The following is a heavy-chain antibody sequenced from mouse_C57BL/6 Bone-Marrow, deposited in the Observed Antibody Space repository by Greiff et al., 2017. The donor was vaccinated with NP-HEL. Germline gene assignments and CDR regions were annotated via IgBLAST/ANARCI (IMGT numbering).Heavy chain of an antibody. CDR3: AREGGLRRRTYAMDY. CDR1: GFTFSDYY. Sequence: EVMLVESEGGLVQPGSSMKLSCTASGFTFSDYYMAWVRQVPEKGLEWVANINYDGSSTYYLDSLKSRFIISRDNAKNILYLQMRSLKSEETSTYYCAREGGLRRRTYAMDYWGQGTSVTVSS. V-gene: IGHV5-16*01. D-gene: IGHD2-4*01. CDR2: INYDGSST. J-gene: IGHJ4*01.